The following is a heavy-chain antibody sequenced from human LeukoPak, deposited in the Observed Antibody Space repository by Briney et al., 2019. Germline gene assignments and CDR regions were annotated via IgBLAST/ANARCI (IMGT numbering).Heavy chain of an antibody. D-gene: IGHD3-3*01. CDR1: GFTFSSYG. Sequence: PGGSLRLSCAASGFTFSSYGMHWVRQAPGKGLEWVAFIRYDGSNKYYADSVKGRFTISRDNSKNTLYLQMNSLRAEDTAVYYCARGQDYDFWSGYLRYYYYYMDVWGKGTTVTVSS. CDR3: ARGQDYDFWSGYLRYYYYYMDV. CDR2: IRYDGSNK. V-gene: IGHV3-30*02. J-gene: IGHJ6*03.